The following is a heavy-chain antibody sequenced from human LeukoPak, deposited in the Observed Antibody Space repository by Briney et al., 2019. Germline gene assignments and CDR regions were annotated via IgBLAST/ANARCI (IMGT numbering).Heavy chain of an antibody. V-gene: IGHV4-59*01. J-gene: IGHJ4*02. CDR2: IYYSGST. CDR3: ASSEERFRELLYGIDY. D-gene: IGHD3-10*01. Sequence: PSETLSLTCTVSGGSISSYYWSWIRQPPGKGLEWIGYIYYSGSTNYNPSLKSRVTISVDTSKNQFSLKLSSVTAADTAVYYCASSEERFRELLYGIDYWGQGTLVTVSS. CDR1: GGSISSYY.